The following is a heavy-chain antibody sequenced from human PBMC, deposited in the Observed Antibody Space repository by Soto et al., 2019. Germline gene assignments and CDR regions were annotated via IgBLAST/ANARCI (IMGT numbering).Heavy chain of an antibody. V-gene: IGHV1-18*01. CDR2: ISAYNGNT. J-gene: IGHJ4*02. CDR1: GYTFTSYG. CDR3: TRAGMLTTPYYSDS. D-gene: IGHD3-10*02. Sequence: ASVKVSCKTSGYTFTSYGIRWVRQAPGQGLEWMGWISAYNGNTNYAQKLQGRVTMTTDTSTSTAYMELRSLRSDDTAVYYCTRAGMLTTPYYSDSWGQGTLVTVSS.